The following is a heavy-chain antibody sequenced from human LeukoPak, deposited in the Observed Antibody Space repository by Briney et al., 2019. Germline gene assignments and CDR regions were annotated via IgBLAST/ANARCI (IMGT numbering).Heavy chain of an antibody. V-gene: IGHV1-46*01. D-gene: IGHD3-22*01. Sequence: ASVKVSCKASGYTFTSYYMHWVRQAPGQGLEWMGIINPSRGSTSQAQTFQGRVTMTRDMSTSTVSVELSSLRSEDTAVYYCARDPKNYYDSRFDYYHMDVWGKGTTVTISS. CDR1: GYTFTSYY. CDR3: ARDPKNYYDSRFDYYHMDV. J-gene: IGHJ6*03. CDR2: INPSRGST.